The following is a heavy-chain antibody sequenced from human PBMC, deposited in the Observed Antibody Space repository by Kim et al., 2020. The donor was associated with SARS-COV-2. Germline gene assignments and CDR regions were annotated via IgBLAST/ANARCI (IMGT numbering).Heavy chain of an antibody. CDR2: INPNSGGT. CDR3: ARGLGQRGIYFDY. D-gene: IGHD6-19*01. J-gene: IGHJ4*02. V-gene: IGHV1-2*02. CDR1: GYTFTGYY. Sequence: ASVKVSCKASGYTFTGYYMHWVRQAPGQGLEWMGWINPNSGGTNYAQKFQGRVTMTRDTSISTGYMELSRLRSDDTAVYYCARGLGQRGIYFDYWGQGTLVLVSS.